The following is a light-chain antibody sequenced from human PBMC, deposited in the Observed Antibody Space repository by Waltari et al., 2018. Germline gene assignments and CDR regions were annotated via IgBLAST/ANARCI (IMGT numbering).Light chain of an antibody. CDR3: AAWDDSPSGYV. CDR2: DDN. V-gene: IGLV1-47*01. CDR1: SSNIGTHH. J-gene: IGLJ1*01. Sequence: HSVLTQPPSAAGTPGQRVTISCSGSSSNIGTHHVYWYQQFPGRAPKLLIYDDNQRTSGVPSRFSVSKSGTSASLVISGLRSDDEANYYCAAWDDSPSGYVFGTGTEVTVL.